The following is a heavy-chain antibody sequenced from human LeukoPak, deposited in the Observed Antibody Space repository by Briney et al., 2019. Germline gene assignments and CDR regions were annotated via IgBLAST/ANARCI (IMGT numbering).Heavy chain of an antibody. CDR2: IYYSGST. CDR3: ARTGLNSRNFDY. V-gene: IGHV4-30-4*01. Sequence: SQTLSLTCTVSGGSISSGDYYWSWIRQPPGKGLEWIGYIYYSGSTYYNPSLKSRVNISVDTSKNQFSLKLSSVTAADTAVYYCARTGLNSRNFDYWGQGTLVTVSS. J-gene: IGHJ4*02. CDR1: GGSISSGDYY. D-gene: IGHD2/OR15-2a*01.